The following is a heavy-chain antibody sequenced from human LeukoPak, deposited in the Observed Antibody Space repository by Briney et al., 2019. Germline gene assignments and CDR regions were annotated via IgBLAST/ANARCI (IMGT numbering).Heavy chain of an antibody. Sequence: ASVKVSCKVSGYTLTELSMHWVRQAPGKGLEWMGGCDPEDGETIYAQKFQGRVTMTEDTSTDTAYMELSSLRSEDTAVYYCATGGSAWYRGGWFDPWGQGTLVTVSS. J-gene: IGHJ5*02. V-gene: IGHV1-24*01. CDR3: ATGGSAWYRGGWFDP. CDR1: GYTLTELS. CDR2: CDPEDGET. D-gene: IGHD6-19*01.